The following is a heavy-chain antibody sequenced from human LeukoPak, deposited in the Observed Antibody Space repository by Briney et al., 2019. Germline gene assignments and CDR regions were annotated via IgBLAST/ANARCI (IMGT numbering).Heavy chain of an antibody. D-gene: IGHD5-18*01. Sequence: GGSLRLSCAASAFAFSTYHMSWVRQAPGKGLEWVSTVSTNGGRTYYAASVKGRLTISRDNSKNTLYLQMNTLRAEDTAMYYCVKGGIHVSTGGQGTLVTVSS. CDR3: VKGGIHVST. CDR1: AFAFSTYH. CDR2: VSTNGGRT. V-gene: IGHV3-23*01. J-gene: IGHJ4*02.